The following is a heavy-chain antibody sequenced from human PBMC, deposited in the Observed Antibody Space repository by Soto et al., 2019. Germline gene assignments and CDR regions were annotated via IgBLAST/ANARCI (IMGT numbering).Heavy chain of an antibody. V-gene: IGHV1-69*06. J-gene: IGHJ3*02. Sequence: QVQLEQYGAEVKKPGSSVKVSCKASGGTLSDHGVAWLRQAPGQGLEWMGGTIPVFNTAKYAQKFQGRVTVTADKFTNIAYMELSSLRSEGTAFYFCARGVYGSGNYYTGPSAFDIWGQGTMVIVSS. D-gene: IGHD3-10*01. CDR2: TIPVFNTA. CDR1: GGTLSDHG. CDR3: ARGVYGSGNYYTGPSAFDI.